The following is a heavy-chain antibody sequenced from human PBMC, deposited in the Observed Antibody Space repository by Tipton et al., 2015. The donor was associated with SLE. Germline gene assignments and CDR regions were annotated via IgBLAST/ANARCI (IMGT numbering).Heavy chain of an antibody. D-gene: IGHD4-17*01. Sequence: TLSLTCAVSGGSISSGGYSWSWIRQPPGKGLEWIGYIYHSGSTYYNPSLKSRVSISVDRSKNQFSLKLSSMTAADTAVYYCAAFDDYGDGLHFDLWGRGTLVTVSS. CDR3: AAFDDYGDGLHFDL. V-gene: IGHV4-30-2*01. CDR1: GGSISSGGYS. CDR2: IYHSGST. J-gene: IGHJ2*01.